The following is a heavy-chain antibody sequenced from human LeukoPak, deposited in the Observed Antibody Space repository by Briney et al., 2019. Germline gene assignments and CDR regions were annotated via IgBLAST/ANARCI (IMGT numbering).Heavy chain of an antibody. Sequence: SETLSLTCTVSGGSISSHFWSWIRQPPGKGLEWIGNIYNSGTTNYNPSLKSRVTISVDKSKNQFSLKLSSVTAADTAVYYCASRLYDSARNFDYWGQGTLVTVSS. D-gene: IGHD3-22*01. CDR2: IYNSGTT. V-gene: IGHV4-59*11. J-gene: IGHJ4*02. CDR3: ASRLYDSARNFDY. CDR1: GGSISSHF.